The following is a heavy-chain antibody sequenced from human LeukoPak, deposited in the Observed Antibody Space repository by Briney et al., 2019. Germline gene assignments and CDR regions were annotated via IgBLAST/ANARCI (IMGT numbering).Heavy chain of an antibody. CDR1: GFTFDDYA. D-gene: IGHD2-15*01. Sequence: GRSLRLSRAASGFTFDDYAMHWVRQAPGKGLEWVSGISWNSGSIGYADSVKGRFTISRDNAKNSLYLQMNSLRAEDTALYYCAKEDCSGGSCYFDYWGQGTLVTVSS. CDR2: ISWNSGSI. V-gene: IGHV3-9*01. CDR3: AKEDCSGGSCYFDY. J-gene: IGHJ4*02.